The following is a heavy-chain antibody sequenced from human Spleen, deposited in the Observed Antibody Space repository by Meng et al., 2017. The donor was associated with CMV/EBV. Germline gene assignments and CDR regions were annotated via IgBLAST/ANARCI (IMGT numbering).Heavy chain of an antibody. CDR3: ARGEEVAGTKYYYYGMDV. J-gene: IGHJ6*02. CDR2: ISAYNGNT. D-gene: IGHD6-19*01. CDR1: GGSFSNYA. Sequence: ASVKVSCKASGGSFSNYAFSWVRQAPGQGLEWMGWISAYNGNTNYAQKLQGRVTMTTDTSTSTAYMELRSLRSDDTAVYYCARGEEVAGTKYYYYGMDVWGQGTTVTVSS. V-gene: IGHV1-18*01.